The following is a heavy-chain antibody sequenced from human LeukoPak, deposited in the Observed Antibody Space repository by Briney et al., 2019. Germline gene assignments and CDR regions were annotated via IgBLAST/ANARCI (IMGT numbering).Heavy chain of an antibody. CDR2: ISAYNGNT. V-gene: IGHV1-18*01. Sequence: ASVKVSCKASGYTFTSYGISWVRQAPGQGLEWMGWISAYNGNTNYAQKLQGRVTLTTDTSTSTAYMELRSLRSDDTAVYYCARVAIFGVVIGSDYWGQGTLVTVSS. D-gene: IGHD3-3*01. CDR3: ARVAIFGVVIGSDY. CDR1: GYTFTSYG. J-gene: IGHJ4*02.